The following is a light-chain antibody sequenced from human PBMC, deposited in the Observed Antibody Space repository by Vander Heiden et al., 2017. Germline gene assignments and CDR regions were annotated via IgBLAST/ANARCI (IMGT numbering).Light chain of an antibody. CDR2: GAS. CDR1: QGISSH. V-gene: IGKV1-8*01. CDR3: QQYYSYPVT. J-gene: IGKJ4*01. Sequence: AIRMTQSPSSFSASTGDRVTITCRASQGISSHLAWYQQKPGKAPKLLIYGASTLQRGVPSRFSGSGSGTDFTVTISCLQSEDFATYYCQQYYSYPVTFGGGTKVEIK.